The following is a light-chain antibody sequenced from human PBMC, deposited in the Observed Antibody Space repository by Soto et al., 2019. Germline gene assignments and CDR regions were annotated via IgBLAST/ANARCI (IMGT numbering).Light chain of an antibody. CDR1: QSLGFN. V-gene: IGKV3-15*01. CDR2: AAS. J-gene: IGKJ1*01. CDR3: QQYYRWPQT. Sequence: EIVMTQSPATLSVSPGERSTLSCRASQSLGFNLAWYQQKPGQAPRLLIYAASTRATGIPARFSGSGSGTEFTLTISSLQSEDFAVYYCQQYYRWPQTFGQGTKVDIK.